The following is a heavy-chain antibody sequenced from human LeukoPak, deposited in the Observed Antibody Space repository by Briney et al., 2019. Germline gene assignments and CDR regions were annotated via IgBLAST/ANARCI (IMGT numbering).Heavy chain of an antibody. V-gene: IGHV1-46*01. Sequence: VASVKVSCKASGYTFTSYYMHWVRQAPGQGLEWMGIINPSGGSTSYAQKFQGRVTMTRDMSTSTVYMELSSLRSEDTAVYYCARDRARLAFDIWGQGTMVTVPS. CDR3: ARDRARLAFDI. CDR1: GYTFTSYY. D-gene: IGHD3-16*01. CDR2: INPSGGST. J-gene: IGHJ3*02.